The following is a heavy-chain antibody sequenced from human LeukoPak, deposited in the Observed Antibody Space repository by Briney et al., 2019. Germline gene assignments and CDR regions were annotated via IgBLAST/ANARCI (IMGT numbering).Heavy chain of an antibody. Sequence: PGGSLRLSCAASGFTFSSYWMSWVRQAPGKGLEWVANIKQDGSEKYYVDSVKGRLTISRDNAKNSLYLQMNSLRAEDTAVYYCAREAPGWYSSWFDYWGQGTLVTVSS. V-gene: IGHV3-7*03. CDR3: AREAPGWYSSWFDY. CDR1: GFTFSSYW. CDR2: IKQDGSEK. J-gene: IGHJ4*02. D-gene: IGHD6-13*01.